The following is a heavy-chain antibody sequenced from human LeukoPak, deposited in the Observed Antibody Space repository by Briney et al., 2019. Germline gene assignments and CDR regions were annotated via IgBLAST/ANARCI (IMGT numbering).Heavy chain of an antibody. Sequence: SETLSLTCTVSGGSISSSSYYWSWIRQPPGKGLEWIGYIYYSGSTNYNPSLKSRVTVSVDTSKNQFSLKLSSVTAADTAVYYCARHGIAAAGPGANAFDIWGQGTMVTVSS. D-gene: IGHD6-13*01. CDR3: ARHGIAAAGPGANAFDI. CDR2: IYYSGST. V-gene: IGHV4-61*05. J-gene: IGHJ3*02. CDR1: GGSISSSSYY.